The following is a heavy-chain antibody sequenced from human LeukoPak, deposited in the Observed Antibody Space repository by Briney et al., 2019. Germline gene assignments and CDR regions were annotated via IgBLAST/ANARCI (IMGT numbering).Heavy chain of an antibody. D-gene: IGHD3-16*01. CDR2: ISAYNGNT. CDR3: ARDVIYASEIYSYGDC. CDR1: GYTFSIYG. Sequence: ASVRVSCKASGYTFSIYGFSWVRQAPGQGLEWVGWISAYNGNTDYAQKFQGRVTMTTDTSTSTAHMELRSLRSDDTAVYYCARDVIYASEIYSYGDCLGQGTLVTVSS. V-gene: IGHV1-18*01. J-gene: IGHJ4*02.